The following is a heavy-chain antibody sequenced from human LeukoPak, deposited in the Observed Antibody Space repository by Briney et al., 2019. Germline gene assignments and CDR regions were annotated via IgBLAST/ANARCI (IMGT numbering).Heavy chain of an antibody. CDR2: IKSKTDGGTT. CDR3: TTQARGPTPLYYFDY. Sequence: GGSLRLSCAASGFTFSSYAMSWVRQAPGKGLEWVGRIKSKTDGGTTDYAAPVKGRFTISRDDSKNTLYLQMNSLKTEDTAVYYCTTQARGPTPLYYFDYWGQGTLVTVSS. CDR1: GFTFSSYA. D-gene: IGHD5-12*01. J-gene: IGHJ4*02. V-gene: IGHV3-15*01.